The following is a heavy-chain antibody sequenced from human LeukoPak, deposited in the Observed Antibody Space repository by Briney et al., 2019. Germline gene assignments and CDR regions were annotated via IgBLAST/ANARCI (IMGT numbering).Heavy chain of an antibody. CDR3: ARGPIFGVVYNWFDP. J-gene: IGHJ5*02. D-gene: IGHD3-3*01. CDR2: ILYSEGT. Sequence: PSETLSLSCTVSNGSISSYYRSWIRQPPGKGLEWIGYILYSEGTNYNPSLKSRVSISVDTSKNQLSLKLTSVTAADTAVYYCARGPIFGVVYNWFDPWGQGTLVTVSS. V-gene: IGHV4-59*01. CDR1: NGSISSYY.